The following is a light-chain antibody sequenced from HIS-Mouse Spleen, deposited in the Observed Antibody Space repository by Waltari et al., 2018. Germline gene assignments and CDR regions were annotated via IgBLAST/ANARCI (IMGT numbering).Light chain of an antibody. J-gene: IGKJ1*01. Sequence: EIVMTQSPAPXSVSXGERATPSCRASQSVSSNLXWYQQKPGQAPRLLIYGASIRXTGIPXXFSGSGSGTEFTLTISSMQSEDFAVYYCQQYNNWWTFGQGTKVEIK. CDR2: GAS. CDR3: QQYNNWWT. V-gene: IGKV3-15*01. CDR1: QSVSSN.